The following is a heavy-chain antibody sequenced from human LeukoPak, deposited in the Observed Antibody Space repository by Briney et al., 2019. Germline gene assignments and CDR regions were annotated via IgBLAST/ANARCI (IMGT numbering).Heavy chain of an antibody. CDR2: IIPIFQTA. D-gene: IGHD2-21*02. CDR3: ASLAYCGGDCYSLPFDI. CDR1: GGSFSSYT. V-gene: IGHV1-69*13. J-gene: IGHJ3*02. Sequence: SMKVSCKASGGSFSSYTISWVRQAPGQGLEWMGGIIPIFQTASYAQKFQGRVTITADESTNTAYMELTNLRSEDTAVYYCASLAYCGGDCYSLPFDIWGQGTMVTVSS.